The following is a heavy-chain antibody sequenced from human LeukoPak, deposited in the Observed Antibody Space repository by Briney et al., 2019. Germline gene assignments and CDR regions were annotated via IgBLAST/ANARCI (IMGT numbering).Heavy chain of an antibody. Sequence: GGSLRLSCAASGFTFSSYSMNWVRQAPGKGLEWVSYISTSSSTIYYADSVKGRFTISRDNAKNLLYLQMNSLRVEDTAVYYCARVEMATIGDYWGQGTLVTVSS. CDR1: GFTFSSYS. J-gene: IGHJ4*02. CDR3: ARVEMATIGDY. CDR2: ISTSSSTI. D-gene: IGHD5-24*01. V-gene: IGHV3-48*01.